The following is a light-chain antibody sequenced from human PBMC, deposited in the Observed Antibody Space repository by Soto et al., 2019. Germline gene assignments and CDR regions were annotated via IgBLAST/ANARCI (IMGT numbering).Light chain of an antibody. CDR1: HDISNY. J-gene: IGKJ3*01. CDR2: GAS. Sequence: DIQMTQSPSSLSASVGDRVTITCQASHDISNYLNWYQHKPGKAPNLLIYGASNLETGVPSRFSGSGSGTDFTFTISSLQPEDIATYYCQYCDYLPLFGPGTTVDLK. CDR3: QYCDYLPL. V-gene: IGKV1-33*01.